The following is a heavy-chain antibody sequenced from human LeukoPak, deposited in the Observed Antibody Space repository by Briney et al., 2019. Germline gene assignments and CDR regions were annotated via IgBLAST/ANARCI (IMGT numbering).Heavy chain of an antibody. J-gene: IGHJ4*02. CDR1: GGSISSSSYY. V-gene: IGHV4-39*07. D-gene: IGHD3-9*01. CDR2: IYYSGST. Sequence: SQTLSLTCTVSGGSISSSSYYWGWIRQPPGKGLEWIGSIYYSGSTYYNPSLKSRVTISVDTSKNQFSLKLSSVTAADTAVYYCARGDYDILTGYYGFVDYWGQGTLVTVSS. CDR3: ARGDYDILTGYYGFVDY.